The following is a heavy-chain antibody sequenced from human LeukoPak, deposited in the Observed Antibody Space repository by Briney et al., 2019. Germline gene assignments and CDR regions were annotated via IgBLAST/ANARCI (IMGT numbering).Heavy chain of an antibody. CDR3: ARGGIQLWSSNGVDP. Sequence: PSETLSLTCTVSGGSISSHYWSWIRQPPGKGLEWIGYIYYSGTTNYNPSLRSRVTISVDTSKNQFSLKLSSVTPADTAVYYCARGGIQLWSSNGVDPWGQGTLVTVSS. D-gene: IGHD5-18*01. CDR2: IYYSGTT. J-gene: IGHJ5*02. V-gene: IGHV4-59*11. CDR1: GGSISSHY.